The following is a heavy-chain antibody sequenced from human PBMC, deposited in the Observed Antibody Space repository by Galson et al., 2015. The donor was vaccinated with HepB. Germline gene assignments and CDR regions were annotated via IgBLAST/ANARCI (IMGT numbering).Heavy chain of an antibody. Sequence: SLRLSCAASGFAFSNNAMTWVRQAPGKGPEWVSTINSNGGSAYYADSVKGRFTISRDNSKNTLYLQMNSLRAEDTALYYCATFRSGDWGQGTLVTVSS. V-gene: IGHV3-23*01. D-gene: IGHD3-3*02. J-gene: IGHJ4*02. CDR1: GFAFSNNA. CDR3: ATFRSGD. CDR2: INSNGGSA.